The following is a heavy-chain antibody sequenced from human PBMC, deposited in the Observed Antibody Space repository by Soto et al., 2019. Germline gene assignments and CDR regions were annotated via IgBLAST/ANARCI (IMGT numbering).Heavy chain of an antibody. CDR2: IVVGSGNT. CDR3: AVPDYYDSSGYYSRGDY. CDR1: GFTFTSSA. V-gene: IGHV1-58*01. Sequence: GASVKFSCKASGFTFTSSAVQWVRQARGQRLEWIGWIVVGSGNTNYAQKFQERVTITRDMSTSTAYMELSSLRSEDTAVYYCAVPDYYDSSGYYSRGDYWGQGTLVTVSS. J-gene: IGHJ4*02. D-gene: IGHD3-22*01.